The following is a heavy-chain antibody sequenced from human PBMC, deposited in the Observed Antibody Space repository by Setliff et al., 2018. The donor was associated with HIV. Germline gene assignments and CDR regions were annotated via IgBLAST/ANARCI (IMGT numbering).Heavy chain of an antibody. J-gene: IGHJ5*01. Sequence: ASVKVSCKASGYTFTSYGISWVRQAPGQGLEWMGWISAYNGNTNYAQKLQGRVTMTTDTSTSTAYMELSSLRAEDTAVYYCARGGANPSWFDSWGQGTLVTVSS. CDR1: GYTFTSYG. CDR3: ARGGANPSWFDS. V-gene: IGHV1-18*01. CDR2: ISAYNGNT. D-gene: IGHD3-16*01.